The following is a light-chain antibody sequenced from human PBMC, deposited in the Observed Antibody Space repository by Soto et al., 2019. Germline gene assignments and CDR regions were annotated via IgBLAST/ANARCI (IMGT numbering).Light chain of an antibody. Sequence: EIVMTQSPATLSVSPGERATLSCRASQSVGSNLAWYQQKPGQAPRLLIYGESSRATGIPATFSGSGSGAEFTLTISSLQSEDFAIYYCQQYSNWPFTFGQGTKLVIK. CDR2: GES. J-gene: IGKJ2*01. CDR1: QSVGSN. CDR3: QQYSNWPFT. V-gene: IGKV3-15*01.